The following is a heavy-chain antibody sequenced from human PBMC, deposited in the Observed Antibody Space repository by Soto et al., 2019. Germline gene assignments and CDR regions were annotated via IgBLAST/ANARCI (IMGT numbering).Heavy chain of an antibody. Sequence: ASVKVSCKASGGTFSSYAISWVRQAPGQGLEWMGGIIPIFGTANYAQKFQGSVTITADKSTSTAYMELSSLRSEDTAVYYCARGGIAAAGTLYYFDYWGQGTLVTVSS. D-gene: IGHD6-13*01. J-gene: IGHJ4*02. CDR3: ARGGIAAAGTLYYFDY. CDR2: IIPIFGTA. V-gene: IGHV1-69*06. CDR1: GGTFSSYA.